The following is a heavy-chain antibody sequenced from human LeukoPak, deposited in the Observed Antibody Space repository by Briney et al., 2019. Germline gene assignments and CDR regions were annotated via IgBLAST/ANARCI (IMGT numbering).Heavy chain of an antibody. CDR1: KFTFMNYA. Sequence: GGSLRLSCTAAKFTFMNYAMHWVRQAPGKGLEWLSTIGSAGGSIFYADSGKGRFTISRDNSKTTLYLQMNSLRAEDTAVYYCARDYSSGWFQPPTNWGQGTLVTVSS. CDR2: IGSAGGSI. D-gene: IGHD6-19*01. V-gene: IGHV3-23*01. CDR3: ARDYSSGWFQPPTN. J-gene: IGHJ4*02.